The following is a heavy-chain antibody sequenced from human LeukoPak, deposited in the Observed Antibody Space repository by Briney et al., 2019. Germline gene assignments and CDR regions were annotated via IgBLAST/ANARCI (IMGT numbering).Heavy chain of an antibody. V-gene: IGHV4-59*01. J-gene: IGHJ3*02. CDR1: GGSISSYY. Sequence: PSETLSLTCTVSGGSISSYYWSWIRQPPGKGLEWIGYFYYSGSTNYNPSLKSRVTISVDTSKNQISLKLSSVTAADTAVYYCARDPPRGSGSYYFGAFDIWGQGTTVTVSS. CDR2: FYYSGST. CDR3: ARDPPRGSGSYYFGAFDI. D-gene: IGHD3-10*01.